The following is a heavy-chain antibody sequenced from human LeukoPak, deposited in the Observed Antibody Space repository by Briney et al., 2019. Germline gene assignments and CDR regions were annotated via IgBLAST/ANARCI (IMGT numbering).Heavy chain of an antibody. CDR1: GFTFSSYS. Sequence: GSLRLSCAASGFTFSSYSMNWVRQAPGKGLEWVSSISSSSSYIYYADSVKGRFTISRDNAKNSLYLQINSLRAEDTAVYYCARDYIVVVVAAGFDYWGQGTLVTVSS. CDR3: ARDYIVVVVAAGFDY. V-gene: IGHV3-21*06. J-gene: IGHJ4*02. CDR2: ISSSSSYI. D-gene: IGHD2-15*01.